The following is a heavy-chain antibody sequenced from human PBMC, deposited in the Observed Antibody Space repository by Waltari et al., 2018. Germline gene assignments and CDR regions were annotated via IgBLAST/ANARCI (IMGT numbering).Heavy chain of an antibody. V-gene: IGHV3-7*01. J-gene: IGHJ3*02. D-gene: IGHD6-13*01. CDR1: GFTFSSYW. Sequence: EVQLVESGGGLVQPGGSLRLSCAASGFTFSSYWMSWVRQAPGKGLEWVANIKQDGSEKYYVDSVKGRCTISRDNAKNSLYLQMNSLRAEDTAVYYCARTPSSWYRAFDIWGQGTMVTVSS. CDR2: IKQDGSEK. CDR3: ARTPSSWYRAFDI.